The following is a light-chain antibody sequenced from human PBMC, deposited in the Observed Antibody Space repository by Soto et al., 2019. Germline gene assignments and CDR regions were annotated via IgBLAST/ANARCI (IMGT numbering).Light chain of an antibody. CDR3: QQYGSSPWT. Sequence: EIVLTQSPATLSLSPGERATLSCRACQSVSSYLAWYQQKPGQAPRLLIYDASNRATGIPARFSGSGSGTEFTLTISSLQSEDSAVYYCQQYGSSPWTFGQGTKVDIK. CDR2: DAS. J-gene: IGKJ1*01. V-gene: IGKV3-11*01. CDR1: QSVSSY.